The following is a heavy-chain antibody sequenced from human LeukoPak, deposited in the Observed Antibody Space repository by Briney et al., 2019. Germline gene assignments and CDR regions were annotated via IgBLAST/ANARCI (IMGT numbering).Heavy chain of an antibody. CDR1: GFTFNTYW. CDR3: ASAGGYSYGYDY. J-gene: IGHJ4*02. D-gene: IGHD5-18*01. V-gene: IGHV3-74*01. CDR2: INSDGSST. Sequence: PGGSLGLSCAASGFTFNTYWMHWVRQVSGKGLVWVSRINSDGSSTSYADSVKGRFTISRDNAKNTLYLQMNSLRAEDTAVYYCASAGGYSYGYDYWGQGTLVTVSS.